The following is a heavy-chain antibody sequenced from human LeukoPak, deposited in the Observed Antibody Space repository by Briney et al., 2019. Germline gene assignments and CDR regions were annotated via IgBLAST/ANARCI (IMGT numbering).Heavy chain of an antibody. J-gene: IGHJ3*02. CDR3: SRDGRPGGYSAFDI. Sequence: GESLILSCSAPGFTFSDYIMATFRQAPAKVLELVGRFRRGANSYTTEYAEYVKGRFTISRNDSKSSLYLHMNSLKAEDTAVYHCSRDGRPGGYSAFDIWGQGTVVTVSS. V-gene: IGHV3-72*01. CDR2: FRRGANSYTT. D-gene: IGHD1-26*01. CDR1: GFTFSDYI.